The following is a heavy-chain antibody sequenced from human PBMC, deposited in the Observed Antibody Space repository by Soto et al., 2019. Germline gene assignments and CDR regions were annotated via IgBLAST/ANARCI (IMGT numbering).Heavy chain of an antibody. J-gene: IGHJ3*02. CDR2: IIPNYGNT. V-gene: IGHV1-18*01. CDR1: GGTFSSHS. CDR3: ARRPPNMITFGGVIVPRAFDI. D-gene: IGHD3-16*02. Sequence: GASVKVSCKSSGGTFSSHSINWVRQAPGQGLEWMGWIIPNYGNTNYAQKLQGRVTMTTDTSTSTAYMELRSLRSDDTAVYYCARRPPNMITFGGVIVPRAFDIWSQGTMVTVSS.